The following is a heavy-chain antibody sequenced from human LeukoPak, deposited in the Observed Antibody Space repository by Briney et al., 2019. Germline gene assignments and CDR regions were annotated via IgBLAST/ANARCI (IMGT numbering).Heavy chain of an antibody. CDR1: GGSISSYY. V-gene: IGHV4-4*07. CDR2: IYTSGST. D-gene: IGHD6-19*01. J-gene: IGHJ4*02. CDR3: ARGYSSSFDY. Sequence: SETLSLTCTVSGGSISSYYWSWFRQPAGKGLEWIGRIYTSGSTNYNPSLKSRVTISVDKSKNQFSLKLSSVTAADTAVYYCARGYSSSFDYWGQGTLVTVSS.